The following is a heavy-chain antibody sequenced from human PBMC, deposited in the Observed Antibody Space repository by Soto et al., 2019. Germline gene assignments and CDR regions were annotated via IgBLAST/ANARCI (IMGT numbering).Heavy chain of an antibody. CDR1: GGSISSGGYY. V-gene: IGHV4-31*03. Sequence: QVQLQESGPGLVKPSQTLSLTCTVSGGSISSGGYYWSWIRQHPGKGLEWIGYIYYSGSTYYNPSLKRRVTISVDPSKNQFSLKLSSVNAADTAVYYCARGKGYCSGGSCYSGSNWFDPWGQGTLVTISS. CDR2: IYYSGST. CDR3: ARGKGYCSGGSCYSGSNWFDP. J-gene: IGHJ5*02. D-gene: IGHD2-15*01.